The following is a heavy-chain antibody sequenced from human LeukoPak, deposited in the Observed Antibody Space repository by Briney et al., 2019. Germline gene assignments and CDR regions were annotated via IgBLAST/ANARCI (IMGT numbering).Heavy chain of an antibody. D-gene: IGHD6-19*01. Sequence: GGSLRLSCVGSGFTFRSHAMSWVRQAPGKGLEWVSVLYIDGNTYYADSVKGRFTISRDNSKNTLYLQMSSLRAEDTAVYYCAGDQWLALQHWGQGTQVTVSS. CDR1: GFTFRSHA. J-gene: IGHJ1*01. CDR2: LYIDGNT. CDR3: AGDQWLALQH. V-gene: IGHV3-53*01.